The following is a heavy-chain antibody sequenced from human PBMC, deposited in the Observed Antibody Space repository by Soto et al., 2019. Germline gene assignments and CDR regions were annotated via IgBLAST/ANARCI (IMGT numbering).Heavy chain of an antibody. V-gene: IGHV4-59*01. J-gene: IGHJ5*02. CDR3: ARDQILFSWVDP. CDR2: IYYSGST. Sequence: QPPGKGLEWLGYIYYSGSTNYNPSLKSRVTISVDTSKSQFSLNLSSVTAADTAFYYCARDQILFSWVDPWGPGPLVTVFS.